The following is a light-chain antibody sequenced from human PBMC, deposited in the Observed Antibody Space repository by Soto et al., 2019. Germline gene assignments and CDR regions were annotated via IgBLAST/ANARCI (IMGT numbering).Light chain of an antibody. CDR2: AAS. CDR1: QGIDSS. V-gene: IGKV1-9*01. CDR3: QQLHDYPIT. Sequence: ILLTKSPSSLSPSLGDRVTITCRASQGIDSSFAWYQQKPGKAPKLLIYAASSLQSGVPSRFSGSGSGTDFTLTISSLQPEDFATYYCQQLHDYPITFGQGTRLEIK. J-gene: IGKJ5*01.